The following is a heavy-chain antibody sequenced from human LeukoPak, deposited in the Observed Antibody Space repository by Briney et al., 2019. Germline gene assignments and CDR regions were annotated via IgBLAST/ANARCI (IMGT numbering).Heavy chain of an antibody. V-gene: IGHV3-30-3*01. CDR3: ARVRQQLTN. Sequence: GRSLRLSCAASGFTFSSYAMHWVRQAPGKGLEWVAVISYDGSNKYYADSVKGRFTISRDNSKNTLYLQMNSLRAEDTAVYYCARVRQQLTNWGQGTLVTVSS. D-gene: IGHD6-13*01. CDR2: ISYDGSNK. CDR1: GFTFSSYA. J-gene: IGHJ4*02.